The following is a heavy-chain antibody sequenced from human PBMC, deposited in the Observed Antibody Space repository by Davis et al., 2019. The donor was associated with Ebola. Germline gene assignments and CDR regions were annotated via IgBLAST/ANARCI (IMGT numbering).Heavy chain of an antibody. CDR3: ARFEDSSGWYY. Sequence: PGGSLRLSCAASGFTFSSYGMHWVRQAPGKGLEWVAVISYDGSNKYYADSVKGRFTISRDNSKNTLYLQMNSLRAEDTAVYYCARFEDSSGWYYWGQGTLVTVSS. V-gene: IGHV3-30*19. CDR1: GFTFSSYG. D-gene: IGHD6-19*01. CDR2: ISYDGSNK. J-gene: IGHJ4*02.